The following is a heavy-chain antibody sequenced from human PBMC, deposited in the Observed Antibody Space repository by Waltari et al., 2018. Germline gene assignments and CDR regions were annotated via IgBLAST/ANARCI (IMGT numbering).Heavy chain of an antibody. Sequence: EVQLVESGGGLVQPGGSLRLSCAASGFTFSRYWMSWVRQAPGKGLEWVANIKQDGSEKYYVDSVKGRFTISRDNAKNSLYLQMNSLRAEDTAVYYCARDRAAMAPFDYWGQGTLVTVSS. CDR2: IKQDGSEK. CDR3: ARDRAAMAPFDY. CDR1: GFTFSRYW. D-gene: IGHD5-18*01. V-gene: IGHV3-7*01. J-gene: IGHJ4*02.